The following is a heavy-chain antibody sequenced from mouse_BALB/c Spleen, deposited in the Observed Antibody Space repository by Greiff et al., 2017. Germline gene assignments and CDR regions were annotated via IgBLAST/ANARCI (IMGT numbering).Heavy chain of an antibody. D-gene: IGHD2-10*02. Sequence: EVKLVESGGDLVKPGGSLKLSCAASGFTFSSYGMSWVRQTPDKRLEWVATISSGGSYTYYPDSVKGRFTISRDNAKNTLYLQMSSLKSEDTAMYYCARREYGNLGAYWGQGTLVTVSA. CDR3: ARREYGNLGAY. CDR1: GFTFSSYG. J-gene: IGHJ3*01. V-gene: IGHV5-6*02. CDR2: ISSGGSYT.